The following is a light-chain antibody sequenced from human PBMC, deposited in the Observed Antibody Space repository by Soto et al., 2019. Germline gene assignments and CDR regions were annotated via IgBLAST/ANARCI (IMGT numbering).Light chain of an antibody. Sequence: DIQMTQSPSSLSASVGDRVTITCQASQDISNYLNWYQQKPGKAPKLLIYDASNLETGVPSRFSGSGSGTDFTFTISRLQPEDIATYYCQQYDNLPPVITFGQGTRLEIK. CDR2: DAS. CDR3: QQYDNLPPVIT. CDR1: QDISNY. V-gene: IGKV1-33*01. J-gene: IGKJ5*01.